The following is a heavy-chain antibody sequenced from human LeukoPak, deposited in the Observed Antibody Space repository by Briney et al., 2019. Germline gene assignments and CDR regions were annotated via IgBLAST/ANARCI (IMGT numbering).Heavy chain of an antibody. CDR3: ARIHSGYDLPPGYFDY. CDR1: GGSISSYY. Sequence: SETLSLTCTVSGGSISSYYWSWIRQPAGKGLEWIGRIYTSGSTNYNPSLKSRVTMSVDTSKNQFSLKLSSVTAADTAVYYCARIHSGYDLPPGYFDYWGQGTLVTVSS. V-gene: IGHV4-4*07. CDR2: IYTSGST. D-gene: IGHD5-12*01. J-gene: IGHJ4*02.